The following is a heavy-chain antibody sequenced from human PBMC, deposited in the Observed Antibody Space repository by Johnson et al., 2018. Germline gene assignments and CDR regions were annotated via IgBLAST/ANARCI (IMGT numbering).Heavy chain of an antibody. CDR1: GFTFSSYA. CDR3: ATELPYRVPISVHNEYFHH. J-gene: IGHJ1*01. D-gene: IGHD1-26*01. Sequence: EVQLLESGGGLVQPGRSLRLSCAASGFTFSSYAMSWVRQAQGKGLEWVSGTSGSGDSTYYADSVKGRFTISRDDSLQMNSLRADDTAVYYCATELPYRVPISVHNEYFHHWGQGTLVTVSS. CDR2: TSGSGDST. V-gene: IGHV3-23*01.